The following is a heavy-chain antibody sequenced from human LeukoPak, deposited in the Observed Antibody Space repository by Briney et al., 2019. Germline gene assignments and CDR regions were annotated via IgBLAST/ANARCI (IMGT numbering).Heavy chain of an antibody. J-gene: IGHJ4*02. D-gene: IGHD5-12*01. CDR3: ARDRGYSNYYDY. CDR2: ISKTSNTR. CDR1: GFPFSSHG. Sequence: PGGSLRLSCAASGFPFSSHGMNWVRQTPGKGLEWVSYISKTSNTRDYADSVKGRFTISRDNDKNSLSLQMNSLRDEDTAVYYCARDRGYSNYYDYWGQGTLVTVSS. V-gene: IGHV3-48*02.